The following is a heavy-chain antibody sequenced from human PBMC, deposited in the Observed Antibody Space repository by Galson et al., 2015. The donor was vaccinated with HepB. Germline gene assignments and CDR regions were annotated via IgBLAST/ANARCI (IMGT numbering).Heavy chain of an antibody. CDR3: AKNSGSSWFVPYHFDS. D-gene: IGHD6-13*01. V-gene: IGHV3-23*01. CDR1: RFTFSNYV. J-gene: IGHJ4*02. Sequence: SLRLSCAASRFTFSNYVTNWVRQAPGKGLEWVSSISGSGGSTSYAGSVKGRFTISRDNSKNTLYLQMNSLRAEDTAVYYCAKNSGSSWFVPYHFDSWGQGTLVTVSS. CDR2: ISGSGGST.